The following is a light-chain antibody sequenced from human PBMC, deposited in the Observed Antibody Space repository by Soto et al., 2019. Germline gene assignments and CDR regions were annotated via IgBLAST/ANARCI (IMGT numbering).Light chain of an antibody. CDR2: GAS. V-gene: IGKV3-20*01. Sequence: EIVLTQSPGTLSLSPGERATLSCRASQSVSSSYLAWYQQNRGQAPRLLIYGASSRATGIPDRFSGSGSGTDFTLTISRLEPEDFAVYYRQQYGSSRWTFGQGTKWISN. CDR3: QQYGSSRWT. J-gene: IGKJ1*01. CDR1: QSVSSSY.